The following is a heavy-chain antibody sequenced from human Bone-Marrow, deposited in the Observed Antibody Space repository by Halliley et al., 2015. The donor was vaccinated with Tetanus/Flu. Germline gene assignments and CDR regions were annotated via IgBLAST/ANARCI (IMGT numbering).Heavy chain of an antibody. J-gene: IGHJ4*02. Sequence: SLIYGGGTTIAADSVKGRFTISRDISQNTLYLQMNSLRAEDTAVYYCTREINSRYSNSWYFDYWGQGTLVTVSS. V-gene: IGHV3-53*01. CDR2: IYGGGTT. D-gene: IGHD6-13*01. CDR3: TREINSRYSNSWYFDY.